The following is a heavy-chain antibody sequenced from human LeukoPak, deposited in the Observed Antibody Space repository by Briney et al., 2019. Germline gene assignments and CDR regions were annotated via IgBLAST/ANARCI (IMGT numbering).Heavy chain of an antibody. V-gene: IGHV1-2*06. CDR1: GYTFTGYY. CDR3: ARDRELLWFGESDAFDI. D-gene: IGHD3-10*01. CDR2: INPNSGGT. Sequence: ASVKVSCKASGYTFTGYYIHWVRQAPGQGLEWMGRINPNSGGTNYAQKFQGRVTMTRDTSISTAYMELSRLRSDDTAVYYCARDRELLWFGESDAFDIWGQGTMVTVSS. J-gene: IGHJ3*02.